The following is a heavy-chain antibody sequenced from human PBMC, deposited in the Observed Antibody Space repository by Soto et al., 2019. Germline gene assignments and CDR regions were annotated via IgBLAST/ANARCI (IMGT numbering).Heavy chain of an antibody. J-gene: IGHJ4*02. Sequence: SETLSLTCTVSGASISSRDYYWGWIRQTPGKGLEWIGNIDNNAVTYYNPSLKSRVTVSKDTSKNQFSLKVASVTAADTAIYYCGRVMIGTSRHSDSDYWGQGTQVTVSS. CDR1: GASISSRDYY. D-gene: IGHD2-8*01. CDR3: GRVMIGTSRHSDSDY. V-gene: IGHV4-39*01. CDR2: IDNNAVT.